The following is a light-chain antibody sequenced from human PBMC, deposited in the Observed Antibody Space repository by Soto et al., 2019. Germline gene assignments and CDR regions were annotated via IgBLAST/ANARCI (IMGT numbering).Light chain of an antibody. Sequence: EIVLTQSPGTLSLSPGERATLSCRASQSISSTYLTWYHQRPGQAPRLLIYDASRRATGIPARFSGTGSGTEFTLTISSLQSEDFALYYCQQYNDWPLTFGQGTKVDIK. J-gene: IGKJ1*01. CDR3: QQYNDWPLT. CDR2: DAS. CDR1: QSISSTY. V-gene: IGKV3D-15*01.